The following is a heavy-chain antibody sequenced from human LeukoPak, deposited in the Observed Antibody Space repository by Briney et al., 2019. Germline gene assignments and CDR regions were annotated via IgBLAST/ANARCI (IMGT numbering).Heavy chain of an antibody. V-gene: IGHV3-74*01. J-gene: IGHJ4*02. CDR1: GFTFNNFW. Sequence: GGSLRLSCAASGFTFNNFWVHWVRQAPGKGLVWVSRINSDGSSTSYADSVKGRFTISRDNAKNTLYLQMNSLRAEDTAVYYCARVAGGFDYWGQGTLVTVSS. CDR2: INSDGSST. D-gene: IGHD1-26*01. CDR3: ARVAGGFDY.